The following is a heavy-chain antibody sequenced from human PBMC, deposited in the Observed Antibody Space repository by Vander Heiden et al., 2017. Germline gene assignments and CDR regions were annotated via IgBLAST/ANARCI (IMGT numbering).Heavy chain of an antibody. Sequence: EVQLVESGVGLVQPGRSLRLSCAASGFPFAVYALHCVRQAPGKGLEWVSGISWNSGSIGYADSVKGRFTISRDNAKNTLYLQMNSLRAEDTALYYCTKAYDSYSSSPPDYWGQGTLVTVSS. CDR2: ISWNSGSI. CDR3: TKAYDSYSSSPPDY. D-gene: IGHD6-13*01. CDR1: GFPFAVYA. J-gene: IGHJ4*02. V-gene: IGHV3-9*01.